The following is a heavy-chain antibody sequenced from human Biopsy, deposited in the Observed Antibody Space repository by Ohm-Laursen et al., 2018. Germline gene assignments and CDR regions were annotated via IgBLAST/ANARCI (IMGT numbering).Heavy chain of an antibody. D-gene: IGHD1-26*01. CDR2: IYYSGST. V-gene: IGHV4-59*01. Sequence: GTLSLTCTVSGGSLSGYFWSWIRQPPGKGLEWIGYIYYSGSTNYNPSLRSRVTISVDRSKNQFSLELSSVTAADTAVYYCARVGAGAPSIDYFDYWGQGALVTVSS. CDR1: GGSLSGYF. CDR3: ARVGAGAPSIDYFDY. J-gene: IGHJ4*02.